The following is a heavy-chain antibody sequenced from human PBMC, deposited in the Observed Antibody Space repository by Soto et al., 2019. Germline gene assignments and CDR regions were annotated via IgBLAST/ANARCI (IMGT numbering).Heavy chain of an antibody. D-gene: IGHD6-19*01. Sequence: GGSLRLSCAASGFTFSSYWMHWVRQAPGKGLVWVSRINSDGSSTSYADSVKGRFTISRDNAKNTLYLQMNSLRAEDTAVYYCARDRRGWYGYYYGMDVWGQGTMVTVSS. V-gene: IGHV3-74*01. CDR3: ARDRRGWYGYYYGMDV. CDR2: INSDGSST. J-gene: IGHJ6*02. CDR1: GFTFSSYW.